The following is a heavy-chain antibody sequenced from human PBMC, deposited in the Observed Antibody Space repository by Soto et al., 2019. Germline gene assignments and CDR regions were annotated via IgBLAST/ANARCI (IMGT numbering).Heavy chain of an antibody. CDR3: TTGIRSGSY. CDR2: IKTKTDGGTI. D-gene: IGHD3-10*01. CDR1: GFTFSNAW. V-gene: IGHV3-15*01. Sequence: EVQLVESGGGLVKPGGSLRLSCAASGFTFSNAWMSWVRQAPGKGLEWVGRIKTKTDGGTIDYAAPVEGRFTISRDDSTNTMYLQMNSLKTEDTAVYYCTTGIRSGSYWGQGTLVTVSS. J-gene: IGHJ4*02.